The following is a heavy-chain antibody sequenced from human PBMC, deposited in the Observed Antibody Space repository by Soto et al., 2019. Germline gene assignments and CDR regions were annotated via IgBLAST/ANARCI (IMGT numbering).Heavy chain of an antibody. CDR2: ISYDGSNK. V-gene: IGHV3-30-3*01. J-gene: IGHJ6*02. CDR1: GFTFSSYA. Sequence: GGSLRLSCAASGFTFSSYAMHWVRQAPGKGLEWVAVISYDGSNKYYADSVKGRFTISRDNSKNTLYLQMNSLRAEDTAVYYCPRDQDSGSYWPTWYYYYGMDVWGQGTTVTVSS. D-gene: IGHD1-26*01. CDR3: PRDQDSGSYWPTWYYYYGMDV.